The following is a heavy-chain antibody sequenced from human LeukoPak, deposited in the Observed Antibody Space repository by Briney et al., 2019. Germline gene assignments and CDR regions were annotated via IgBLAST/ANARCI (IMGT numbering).Heavy chain of an antibody. CDR1: GFTFSSYE. D-gene: IGHD3-10*01. V-gene: IGHV3-21*01. Sequence: PGGSLRLSCAASGFTFSSYEMNWVRQAPGKGLEWVSSISSSSSYIYYADSVKGRFTISRDNAKNSLYLQMNSLRAEDTAVYYCARDSITMVRGEAYAFDIWGQGTMVTVSS. J-gene: IGHJ3*02. CDR3: ARDSITMVRGEAYAFDI. CDR2: ISSSSSYI.